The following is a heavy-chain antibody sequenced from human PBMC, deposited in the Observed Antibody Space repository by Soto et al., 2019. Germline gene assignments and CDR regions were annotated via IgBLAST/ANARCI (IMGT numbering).Heavy chain of an antibody. D-gene: IGHD4-17*01. CDR3: AKDPISLMTTVTPL. J-gene: IGHJ4*02. V-gene: IGHV3-23*01. CDR1: GFTFTIYA. Sequence: PRGSRSLSCAASGFTFTIYAISCGRQPPGKGLEWVSAISSSGGSTYYADPVKGRFTISRDNSKNTLYRQMNSVRAEDTAVYYCAKDPISLMTTVTPLGGQGTLVTVSS. CDR2: ISSSGGST.